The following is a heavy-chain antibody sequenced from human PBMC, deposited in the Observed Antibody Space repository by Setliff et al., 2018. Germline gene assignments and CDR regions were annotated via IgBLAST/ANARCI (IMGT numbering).Heavy chain of an antibody. CDR1: GYSFTSYW. Sequence: GESLKISCKGSGYSFTSYWIGWVRQMPGKGLEWMGIIYPGDSDTRYSPSFQGQVTISADKSISTAYLQWSSLKASDTAMYYCARREVEVAGTSYYYHMDVWGKGTTVTVSS. V-gene: IGHV5-51*01. CDR2: IYPGDSDT. D-gene: IGHD6-19*01. CDR3: ARREVEVAGTSYYYHMDV. J-gene: IGHJ6*03.